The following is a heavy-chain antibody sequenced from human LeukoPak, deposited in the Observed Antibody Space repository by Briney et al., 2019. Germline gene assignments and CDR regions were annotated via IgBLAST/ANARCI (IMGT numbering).Heavy chain of an antibody. CDR1: GLTFSSYG. CDR3: ARSIYGDSTWAHDVFNI. J-gene: IGHJ3*02. D-gene: IGHD4-17*01. CDR2: IWYDGSNS. Sequence: GGSLRLSCATSGLTFSSYGMRGVRQAPGNGKKWEAVIWYDGSNSYYADSVKGRFIISRDNAKNTLYLQMNSLRAEDTAVYYCARSIYGDSTWAHDVFNILCQGTMGTVSS. V-gene: IGHV3-33*01.